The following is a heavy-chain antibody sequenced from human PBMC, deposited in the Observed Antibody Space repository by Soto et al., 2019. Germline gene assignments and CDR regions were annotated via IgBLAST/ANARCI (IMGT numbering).Heavy chain of an antibody. CDR1: GFTFSSYN. CDR2: ISGGSSTI. CDR3: ARDRSPSWFGENAFDI. J-gene: IGHJ3*02. D-gene: IGHD3-10*01. Sequence: GGSLRLSCAASGFTFSSYNMNWVRQAPGKGLEWVSYISGGSSTIYYADSVKGRFTISRDNAKNSLYLQMNSLRDEDSAVYYCARDRSPSWFGENAFDIWGQGTMVTVSS. V-gene: IGHV3-48*02.